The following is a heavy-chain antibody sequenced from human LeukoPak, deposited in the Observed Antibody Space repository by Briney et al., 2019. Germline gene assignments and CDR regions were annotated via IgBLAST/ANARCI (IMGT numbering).Heavy chain of an antibody. CDR1: GYTFTSYP. J-gene: IGHJ4*02. D-gene: IGHD3-22*01. CDR2: ISPSSGTT. V-gene: IGHV1-46*01. CDR3: ARPYSSGYLSFFDY. Sequence: ASVKVSCKAFGYTFTSYPLHWVRQAPGQGLEWMGIISPSSGTTRYAQNFQGRVTLTRDTPTSTVHMELSSLRSEDTAVYYCARPYSSGYLSFFDYWGQGTLVTVSS.